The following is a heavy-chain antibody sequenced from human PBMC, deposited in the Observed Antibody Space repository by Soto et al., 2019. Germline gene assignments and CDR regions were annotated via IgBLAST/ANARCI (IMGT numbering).Heavy chain of an antibody. J-gene: IGHJ6*03. V-gene: IGHV3-21*01. CDR2: ISSSSSYI. CDR3: AREQRSGRYDMDV. CDR1: GFTFSSYS. D-gene: IGHD1-1*01. Sequence: EVQLVESGGGLVKPGGSLRLSCAASGFTFSSYSMNWVRQAPGKGLEWVSSISSSSSYIYYADSVKGRFTISRDNAKNSLYLQMNSVRAEDTAVYYCAREQRSGRYDMDVWGKGTTGTVSS.